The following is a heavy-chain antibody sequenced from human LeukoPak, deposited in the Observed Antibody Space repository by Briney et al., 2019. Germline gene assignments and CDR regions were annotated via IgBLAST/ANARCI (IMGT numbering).Heavy chain of an antibody. CDR1: GVSISSRSYY. V-gene: IGHV4-39*01. Sequence: SETLSLTCTVSGVSISSRSYYWGWLRQPPGKGLEWIERIYYSGHTYYHPSLKSLFTISVDTSNNQFSLKLTSVTAADTAVYYCARHISWGPLIYYYYYMDVWGKGSTVTISS. J-gene: IGHJ6*03. CDR2: IYYSGHT. CDR3: ARHISWGPLIYYYYYMDV. D-gene: IGHD3-16*01.